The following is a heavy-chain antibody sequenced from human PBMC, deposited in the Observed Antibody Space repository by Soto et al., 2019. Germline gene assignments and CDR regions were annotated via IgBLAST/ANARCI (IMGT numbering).Heavy chain of an antibody. D-gene: IGHD3-10*01. CDR2: IYHSGST. J-gene: IGHJ4*02. CDR3: AIVQQITMVRGVIDY. Sequence: QVQLQESGPGLVKPSGTLSLTCAVSGGSISSSNWWSWVRQPPGKGLEWIGEIYHSGSTNYNPSLKSRVTRSVDKSKNQFSLKLSSVTAADTAVYYCAIVQQITMVRGVIDYWGQGTLVTVSS. CDR1: GGSISSSNW. V-gene: IGHV4-4*02.